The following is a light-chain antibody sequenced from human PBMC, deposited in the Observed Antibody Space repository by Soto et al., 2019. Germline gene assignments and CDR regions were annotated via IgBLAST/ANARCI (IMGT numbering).Light chain of an antibody. Sequence: DIQMTQSPSSLSASVGDRVTITCRAGQDINIYLAWYQQKPGKVPKLLISAASTLQPGVPSRFSGSGSGTDFTLTISSLQPEDVATYYCQKYDGAPPTFGGGTKVEIK. CDR1: QDINIY. CDR2: AAS. CDR3: QKYDGAPPT. V-gene: IGKV1-27*01. J-gene: IGKJ4*01.